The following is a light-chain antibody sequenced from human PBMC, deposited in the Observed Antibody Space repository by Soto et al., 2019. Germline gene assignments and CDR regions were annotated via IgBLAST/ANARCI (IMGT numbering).Light chain of an antibody. Sequence: QSVLTQPPSVSGAPGQRVTISCTGSSCNIGAGYDVPWYQQLPGTAPKLLIYGNSNRPSGVPDRFSGSKSGTSASLAITGLQAEDEADYYCQSYASSLSGWVFGGGTKLTVL. CDR3: QSYASSLSGWV. CDR1: SCNIGAGYD. J-gene: IGLJ3*02. CDR2: GNS. V-gene: IGLV1-40*01.